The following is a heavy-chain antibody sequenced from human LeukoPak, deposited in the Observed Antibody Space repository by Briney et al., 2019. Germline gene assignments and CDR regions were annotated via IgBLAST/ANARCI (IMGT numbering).Heavy chain of an antibody. V-gene: IGHV3-7*03. CDR3: AKDQDYGDYSLSY. CDR2: IKQDGSEQ. J-gene: IGHJ4*02. Sequence: GGSLRLSCAASGFTFSSNWMTWVRQPPGKGLEWVANIKQDGSEQYYVDSVKGRFTISRDNAKNSLFLQMNSLRAEDTALYYCAKDQDYGDYSLSYWGQGTLVTVSS. CDR1: GFTFSSNW. D-gene: IGHD4-17*01.